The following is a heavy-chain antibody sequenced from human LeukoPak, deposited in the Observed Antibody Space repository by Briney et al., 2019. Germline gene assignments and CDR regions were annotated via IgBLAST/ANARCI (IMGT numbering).Heavy chain of an antibody. Sequence: GGSLRLSCAASGFTFSSYAMSWVRQAPGKGLEWVSYISSSGSTIYYADSVKGRFTISRDNAKNSLYLQMNSLRAEDTAVYYCARESMTGYDFWSGYYPRDFDYWGQGTLVTVSS. CDR3: ARESMTGYDFWSGYYPRDFDY. D-gene: IGHD3-3*01. V-gene: IGHV3-48*04. CDR1: GFTFSSYA. J-gene: IGHJ4*02. CDR2: ISSSGSTI.